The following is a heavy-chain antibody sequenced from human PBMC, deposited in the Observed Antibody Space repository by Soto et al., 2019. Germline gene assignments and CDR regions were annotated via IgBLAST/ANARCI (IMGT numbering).Heavy chain of an antibody. CDR1: GIALEDYA. D-gene: IGHD4-17*01. J-gene: IGHJ4*02. Sequence: GGSLRLSCVASGIALEDYAMHWVRQVPGQGLEWVSGIYSDYHKTAYADSVKGRITISRDDAKNSLYLQMNSLRPQDTSFYYCVKDTTPARLDYWGRPILVTVAS. V-gene: IGHV3-9*01. CDR2: IYSDYHKT. CDR3: VKDTTPARLDY.